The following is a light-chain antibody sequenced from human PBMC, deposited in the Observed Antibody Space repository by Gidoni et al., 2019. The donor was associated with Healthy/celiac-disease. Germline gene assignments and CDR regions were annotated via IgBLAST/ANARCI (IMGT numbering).Light chain of an antibody. Sequence: DIQMTQSPSSLSASVGDRVTITCRASQSISSYLNWYQQTPGKAPKLLIYAASSLQRGVPSRFSGSGSGTDFTLTISSLQPEDFATYYCQQSYSTLTFGGGTKVKIK. CDR3: QQSYSTLT. CDR1: QSISSY. V-gene: IGKV1-39*01. J-gene: IGKJ4*01. CDR2: AAS.